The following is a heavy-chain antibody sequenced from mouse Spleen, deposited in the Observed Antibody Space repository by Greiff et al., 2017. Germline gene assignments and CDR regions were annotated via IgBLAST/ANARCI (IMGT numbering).Heavy chain of an antibody. CDR2: IWGDGST. V-gene: IGHV2-6-7*01. CDR1: GFSLTGYG. J-gene: IGHJ1*01. Sequence: QVQLKQSGPGLVAPSQSLSITCTVSGFSLTGYGVNWVRQPPGKGLEWLGMIWGDGSTDYNSALKSRLSISKDNSKSQVFLKMNSLQTDDTARYYCARERDLYYWYFDVWGAGTTVTVSS. CDR3: ARERDLYYWYFDV. D-gene: IGHD6-1*01.